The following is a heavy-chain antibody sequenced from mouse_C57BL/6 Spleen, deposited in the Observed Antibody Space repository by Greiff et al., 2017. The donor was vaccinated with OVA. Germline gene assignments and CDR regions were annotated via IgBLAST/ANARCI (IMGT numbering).Heavy chain of an antibody. J-gene: IGHJ2*01. CDR1: GYTFTSYW. CDR2: IYPSDSET. Sequence: QVQLQQPGAELVRPGSSVKLSCKASGYTFTSYWMDWVKQRPGQGLEWIGNIYPSDSETHYNQKFKDKATLTVDKSSSTAYMQLSSLTSEDAAVYYCARGRLPYYFDYWGQGTTLTVSS. D-gene: IGHD2-2*01. CDR3: ARGRLPYYFDY. V-gene: IGHV1-61*01.